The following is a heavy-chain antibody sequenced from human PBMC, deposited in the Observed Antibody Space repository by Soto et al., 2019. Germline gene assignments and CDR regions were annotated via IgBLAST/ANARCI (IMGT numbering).Heavy chain of an antibody. J-gene: IGHJ4*02. V-gene: IGHV3-9*01. CDR1: EFNFDDSA. CDR3: AKGRSSMIVVVMDY. Sequence: EMQLVESGGALVQPGRSLRLSCVASEFNFDDSAMNWVRQVPGKGLEWVSGITWNSGHILYADSVKGRFTISRDNAKKSLYLELNSLRPEDTALYYCAKGRSSMIVVVMDYWGQGTPVTVSS. D-gene: IGHD3-22*01. CDR2: ITWNSGHI.